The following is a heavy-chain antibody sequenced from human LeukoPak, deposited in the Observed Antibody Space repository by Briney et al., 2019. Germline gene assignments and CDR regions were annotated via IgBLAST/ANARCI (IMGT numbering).Heavy chain of an antibody. CDR3: ARDLSGISSATDAFDM. J-gene: IGHJ3*02. CDR2: INPNSGGT. CDR1: GYTFTAYY. V-gene: IGHV1-2*06. Sequence: ASVKVSCRTSGYTFTAYYIHWVRQAPGQGLEWMGRINPNSGGTDSAQKFQGRVTMTSDTSMNTAYMELSRLRSDDTAVYYCARDLSGISSATDAFDMWGQGTMVTVSS. D-gene: IGHD1-14*01.